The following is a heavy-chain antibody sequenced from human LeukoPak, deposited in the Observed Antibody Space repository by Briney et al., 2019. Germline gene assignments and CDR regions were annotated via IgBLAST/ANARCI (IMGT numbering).Heavy chain of an antibody. V-gene: IGHV3-30-3*01. J-gene: IGHJ4*02. CDR1: GFTFSRYA. CDR2: ISYAGDNK. D-gene: IGHD5-24*01. CDR3: ARDRRLQLEFFEY. Sequence: GGSLRLSCLASGFTFSRYAMHWVRQAPGKGLEWVALISYAGDNKQYADSVKGRFNISRDDYRNMLHLQMDSLRPEDTAVYYCARDRRLQLEFFEYWGQGSLVTVTS.